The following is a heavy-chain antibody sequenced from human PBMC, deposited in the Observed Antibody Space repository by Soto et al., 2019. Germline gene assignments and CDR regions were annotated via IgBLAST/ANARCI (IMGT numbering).Heavy chain of an antibody. CDR3: ASLNYDFWGGFRGRGYNWFDP. CDR2: IYHSGST. D-gene: IGHD3-3*01. V-gene: IGHV4-38-2*01. CDR1: GYSISSGYY. Sequence: PSETLSLTCAVSGYSISSGYYWGWIRQPPGKGLEWIGSIYHSGSTYYNPSLKSRVTISVDTSKNQFSLKLSSVTAADTAVYYCASLNYDFWGGFRGRGYNWFDPWGQGTLVTVSS. J-gene: IGHJ5*02.